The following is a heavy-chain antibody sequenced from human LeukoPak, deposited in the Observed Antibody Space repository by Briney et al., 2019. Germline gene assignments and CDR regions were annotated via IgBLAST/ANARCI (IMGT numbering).Heavy chain of an antibody. CDR1: GGSISSSSYC. Sequence: PSETLSLTCTVSGGSISSSSYCWGWIRQPPGKGLEWIGSIYYSGSTYYNPPLKSRVTISVDTSKNQFSLKLSSVTAADTAVYYCARRGDQTIFGVVIVGFDYWGQGTLVTVSS. D-gene: IGHD3-3*01. CDR3: ARRGDQTIFGVVIVGFDY. V-gene: IGHV4-39*01. J-gene: IGHJ4*02. CDR2: IYYSGST.